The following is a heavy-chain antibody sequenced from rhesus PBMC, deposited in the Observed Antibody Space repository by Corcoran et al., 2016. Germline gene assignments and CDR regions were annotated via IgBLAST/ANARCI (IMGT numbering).Heavy chain of an antibody. J-gene: IGHJ4*01. CDR3: ATTYSNLDY. V-gene: IGHV1-111*02. CDR2: VDPEDGEA. CDR1: GYTFTDYY. Sequence: EVQLVQSGAEVKKPGASVKISCKASGYTFTDYYLPWVRQAPGKGLEWLGRVDPEDGEAIHAQKFQDRITITAVTSTDTANMELSSLRSEDTAVYYCATTYSNLDYWGQGVLVTVSS. D-gene: IGHD4-23*01.